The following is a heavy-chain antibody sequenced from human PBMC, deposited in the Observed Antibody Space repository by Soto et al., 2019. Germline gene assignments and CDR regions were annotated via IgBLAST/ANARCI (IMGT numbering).Heavy chain of an antibody. CDR1: SGSVSVTNVF. J-gene: IGHJ4*02. D-gene: IGHD1-20*01. CDR3: ARITGRHLDY. CDR2: VDYSGTA. Sequence: SETLSLTCTVSSGSVSVTNVFWGWVRQPPGKGLEWIGNVDYSGTAYFSPSLATRVTFHVDTSKNQFSLTLYSVTAADTAVYYCARITGRHLDYWGQGILVTVSS. V-gene: IGHV4-39*01.